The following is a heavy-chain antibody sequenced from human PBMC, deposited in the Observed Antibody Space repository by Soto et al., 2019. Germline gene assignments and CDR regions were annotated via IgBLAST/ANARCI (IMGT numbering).Heavy chain of an antibody. CDR1: GGSFSGYY. J-gene: IGHJ4*02. CDR2: INHSGST. V-gene: IGHV4-34*01. CDR3: ARGRTSGTLFDY. D-gene: IGHD2-2*01. Sequence: SETLSLTCAVYGGSFSGYYWSWIRQPPGKGLEWIGEINHSGSTNYNPSLKSRVTISVDTSKNQFSLKLSSLTAADTAVYYCARGRTSGTLFDYWGQGTLVTVSS.